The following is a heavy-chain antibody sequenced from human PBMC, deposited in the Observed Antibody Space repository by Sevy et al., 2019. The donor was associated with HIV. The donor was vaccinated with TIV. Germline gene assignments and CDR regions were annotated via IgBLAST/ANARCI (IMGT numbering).Heavy chain of an antibody. CDR1: GFTFSSYS. J-gene: IGHJ4*02. V-gene: IGHV3-48*02. CDR2: ISSSSTI. Sequence: GGSLRLSCAASGFTFSSYSMNWVRQAPGKGLEWVSYISSSSTIYYADSVKGRFTISRDNAKNSLYLQMNSLRDEDTAVYYCARGDCSGGSCYPLAYWGQGTLVTVSS. CDR3: ARGDCSGGSCYPLAY. D-gene: IGHD2-15*01.